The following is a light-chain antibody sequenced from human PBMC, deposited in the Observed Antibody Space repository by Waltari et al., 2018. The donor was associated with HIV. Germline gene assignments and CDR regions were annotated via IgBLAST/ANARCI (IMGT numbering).Light chain of an antibody. V-gene: IGKV3-15*01. CDR1: QSVNNN. Sequence: PGERATFTCRASQSVNNNLAWYQQKPGQAPRLLISDASTRATGIPARFSGSGSGTEFTLTISSLQSEDFAVYFCQQYANWPFTFGQGTRLEIK. J-gene: IGKJ5*01. CDR3: QQYANWPFT. CDR2: DAS.